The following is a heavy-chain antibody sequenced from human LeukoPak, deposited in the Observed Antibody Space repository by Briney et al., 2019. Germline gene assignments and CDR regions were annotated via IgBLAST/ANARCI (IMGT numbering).Heavy chain of an antibody. D-gene: IGHD6-19*01. CDR1: GFTFSSCD. Sequence: PGGSLRLSCAASGFTFSSCDMSWVRQAPGRGLEWVSAIGGGTPYYADSVKGRFTISRDNSKNTLYLQMNSLRAEDTAVYYCAKDDHGGSGWRDYFDQWGQGTLVTVSS. J-gene: IGHJ4*02. CDR2: IGGGTP. V-gene: IGHV3-23*01. CDR3: AKDDHGGSGWRDYFDQ.